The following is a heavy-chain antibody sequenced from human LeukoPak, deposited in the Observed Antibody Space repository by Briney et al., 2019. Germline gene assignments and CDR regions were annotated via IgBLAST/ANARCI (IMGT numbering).Heavy chain of an antibody. Sequence: GRSLRLSCAASGFTFSSYAMHWVRQAPGKGLEWVAVISYDGSNKYYADSVKGRFTISRDNSKNTLYLQMNSLRAEDTAVYYCARMAVMGGSSPGYWGQGTLVTVSS. CDR1: GFTFSSYA. D-gene: IGHD6-13*01. CDR3: ARMAVMGGSSPGY. V-gene: IGHV3-30-3*01. J-gene: IGHJ4*02. CDR2: ISYDGSNK.